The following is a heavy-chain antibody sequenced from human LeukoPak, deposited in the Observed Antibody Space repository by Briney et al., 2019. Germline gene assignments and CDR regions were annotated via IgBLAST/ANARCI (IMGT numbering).Heavy chain of an antibody. CDR2: ISSSSSSI. J-gene: IGHJ4*02. CDR1: GFIFSDYI. CDR3: ARRGSSSSADY. D-gene: IGHD6-6*01. Sequence: GGSLRLSCAASGFIFSDYIMNWVRQVPGKGLEWVSYISSSSSSIYYADSVKGRFTTSRDNAKNSLFLQMNSLRAEDTAVYYCARRGSSSSADYWGQGTLVTVSS. V-gene: IGHV3-48*01.